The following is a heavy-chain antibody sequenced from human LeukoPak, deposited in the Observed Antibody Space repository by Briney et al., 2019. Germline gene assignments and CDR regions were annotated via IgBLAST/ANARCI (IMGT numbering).Heavy chain of an antibody. CDR3: ARGDTVTTGPFDY. CDR1: GYTFTGYY. V-gene: IGHV1-2*06. D-gene: IGHD4-17*01. CDR2: INPNSGGT. J-gene: IGHJ4*02. Sequence: ASVKVSCKASGYTFTGYYMHWVRQAPGQGLEWMGRINPNSGGTNSAQKFQSRVTMTRDTSISTAYMELTRLRSDDTAVYYCARGDTVTTGPFDYWGQGTLVTVSS.